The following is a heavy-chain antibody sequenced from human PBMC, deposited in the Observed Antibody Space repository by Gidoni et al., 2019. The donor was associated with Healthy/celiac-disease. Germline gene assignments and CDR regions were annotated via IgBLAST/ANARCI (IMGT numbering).Heavy chain of an antibody. CDR1: GYTFTSYY. V-gene: IGHV1-46*01. CDR3: AREGDYYDSSGQEGFDY. D-gene: IGHD3-22*01. Sequence: QVQLVQSGAEVKKPGASVTVSCKASGYTFTSYYMHWVRQAPGQGLEWMGIINPSGGSTSYAQKFQGRVTMTRDTSTSTVYMELSSLRSEDTAVYYCAREGDYYDSSGQEGFDYWGQGTLVTVSS. CDR2: INPSGGST. J-gene: IGHJ4*02.